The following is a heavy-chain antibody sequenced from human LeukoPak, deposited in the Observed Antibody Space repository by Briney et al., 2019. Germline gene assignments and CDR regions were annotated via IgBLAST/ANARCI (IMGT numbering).Heavy chain of an antibody. CDR1: GYSISSGYY. J-gene: IGHJ3*02. CDR3: ARHTLDIVVVPDGAFDI. V-gene: IGHV4-38-2*01. CDR2: IYHSGST. D-gene: IGHD2-2*01. Sequence: PSETLSLTCAVSGYSISSGYYWGWVRQPPGKGLEWIGSIYHSGSTYYNPYIKSRVTISVDTSKTQFSLKLSSVPAADTAVYYCARHTLDIVVVPDGAFDIWGQGTMVTVSS.